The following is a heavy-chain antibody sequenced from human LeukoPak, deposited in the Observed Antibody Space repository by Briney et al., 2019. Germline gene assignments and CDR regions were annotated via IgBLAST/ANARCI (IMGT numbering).Heavy chain of an antibody. Sequence: PSETLSLTCTVSGGSISSSSYYWGWIRQPPGKGLEWIGSIYYSGSTYYNPSLKSRVTVSVDTSKNQFSLKLSSVTAADTAVYYCARGSRVATITADFDYWGQGTLVTVSS. CDR1: GGSISSSSYY. D-gene: IGHD5-12*01. CDR2: IYYSGST. CDR3: ARGSRVATITADFDY. J-gene: IGHJ4*02. V-gene: IGHV4-39*01.